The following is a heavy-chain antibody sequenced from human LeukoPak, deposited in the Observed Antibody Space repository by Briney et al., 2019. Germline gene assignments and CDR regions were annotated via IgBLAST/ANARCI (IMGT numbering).Heavy chain of an antibody. J-gene: IGHJ6*02. CDR3: ARPIVGATSSGGLFYYGMDV. Sequence: PSETLSLTCTVSGGSISSYYWSWIRQPPGKGLEWIGYIYYSGSTNYNPSLKSRVTISVDTSKNQFSLKLSSVTAADTAVYYCARPIVGATSSGGLFYYGMDVWGQGTTVTVPS. CDR2: IYYSGST. D-gene: IGHD1-26*01. CDR1: GGSISSYY. V-gene: IGHV4-59*08.